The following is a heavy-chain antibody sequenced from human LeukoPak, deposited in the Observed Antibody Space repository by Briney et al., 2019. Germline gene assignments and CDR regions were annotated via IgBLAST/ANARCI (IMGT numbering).Heavy chain of an antibody. CDR2: ISSSSSYI. J-gene: IGHJ4*02. Sequence: GGSLRLSCAASGFTFSSYSMNWVRQAPGKGLEWVSSISSSSSYIYYADSVKGRLTISRDNAKNSLYLQMNSLRAEDTAVYYCARAQELADFDYWGQGTLVTVSS. V-gene: IGHV3-21*01. CDR3: ARAQELADFDY. D-gene: IGHD6-13*01. CDR1: GFTFSSYS.